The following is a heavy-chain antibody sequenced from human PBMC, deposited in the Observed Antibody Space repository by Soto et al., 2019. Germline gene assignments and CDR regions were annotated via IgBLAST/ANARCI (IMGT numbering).Heavy chain of an antibody. CDR3: ARDIISAPAASNWFAP. CDR2: MNPKSGNT. Sequence: QVQLVQSGAEVKKPGASVRVSCKASGYAFINHNINWVRQATGQGLEWMGWMNPKSGNTGYAQKFQGRVTMTRSTSISTAYMELTSLPSEDTAVYYCARDIISAPAASNWFAPWGQGTLVTVSS. J-gene: IGHJ5*02. V-gene: IGHV1-8*01. D-gene: IGHD2-2*01. CDR1: GYAFINHN.